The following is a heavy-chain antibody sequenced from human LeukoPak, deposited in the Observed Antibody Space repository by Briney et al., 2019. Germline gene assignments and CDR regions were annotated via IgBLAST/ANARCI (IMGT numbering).Heavy chain of an antibody. CDR1: GYSFTSYY. Sequence: ASVKVSCKTSGYSFTSYYIHWVRQAPGQGLEWMGWISAYNGNTNYAQKLQGRVTMTTDTSTSTAYMELRSLRSDDTAVYYCARTLELAAGLYFDYWGQGTLVTVSS. CDR2: ISAYNGNT. V-gene: IGHV1-18*04. D-gene: IGHD1-7*01. CDR3: ARTLELAAGLYFDY. J-gene: IGHJ4*02.